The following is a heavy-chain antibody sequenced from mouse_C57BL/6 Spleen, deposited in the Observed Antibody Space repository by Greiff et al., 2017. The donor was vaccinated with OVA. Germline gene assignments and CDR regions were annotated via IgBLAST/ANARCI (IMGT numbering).Heavy chain of an antibody. CDR2: IHPYNGDT. J-gene: IGHJ4*01. CDR3: ASDDGMDY. Sequence: VQLQQSGAELVKPGASVQLSCKASGYTFTSYPIEWMKQNHGKSLEWIGNIHPYNGDTKYNEKFKGKATLTVEKSSSTVSDELSRLTSDGTAVFYCASDDGMDYWGQGTSVTVSS. D-gene: IGHD2-3*01. CDR1: GYTFTSYP. V-gene: IGHV1-47*01.